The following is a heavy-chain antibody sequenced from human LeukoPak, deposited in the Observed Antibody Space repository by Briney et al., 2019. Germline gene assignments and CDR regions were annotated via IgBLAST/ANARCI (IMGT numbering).Heavy chain of an antibody. CDR1: GFTFSSYW. J-gene: IGHJ4*02. CDR3: ARGSIWNYFGSDY. CDR2: IKQDGSEK. Sequence: GGSLRLYCAASGFTFSSYWMSWVRQAPGKGLEWVANIKQDGSEKYYVDSVKGRFTISRDNAKTSLYLQMNRLRAEDTAVYYCARGSIWNYFGSDYWGQGTLVTVSS. V-gene: IGHV3-7*01. D-gene: IGHD1-7*01.